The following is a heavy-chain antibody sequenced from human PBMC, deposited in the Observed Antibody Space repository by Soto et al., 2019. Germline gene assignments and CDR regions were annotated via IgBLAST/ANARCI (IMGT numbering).Heavy chain of an antibody. Sequence: QVQLQESGPGLVKPSQTLSLTCTVSGGSISSGGYYWSWIRQHPGKGLEWSGYTYYSGSTHYNPSLXTRVXVSVDTSXXXFSXKLSSVTAADTAXXSCARSVDSWGQGTLVTVSS. CDR1: GGSISSGGYY. CDR3: ARSVDS. V-gene: IGHV4-31*03. CDR2: TYYSGST. J-gene: IGHJ5*01.